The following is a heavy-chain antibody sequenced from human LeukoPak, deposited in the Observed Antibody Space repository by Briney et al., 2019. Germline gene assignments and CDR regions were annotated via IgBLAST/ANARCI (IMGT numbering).Heavy chain of an antibody. J-gene: IGHJ4*02. CDR2: INALNGHT. D-gene: IGHD1-26*01. V-gene: IGHV1-18*01. Sequence: ASVKVSCQASGYTFSSYGFSWVRPAPGQGVGWRGWINALNGHTNYAQTLQGRVTMTTDTSASTAYMELRTLRSDGAAVYYCARFMLVGSHVLFDYWGEGTLVSVSS. CDR3: ARFMLVGSHVLFDY. CDR1: GYTFSSYG.